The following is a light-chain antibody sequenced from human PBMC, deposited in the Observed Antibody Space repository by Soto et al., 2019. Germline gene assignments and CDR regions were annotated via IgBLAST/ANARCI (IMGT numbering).Light chain of an antibody. V-gene: IGLV2-14*03. CDR3: SSYATSTTVL. CDR1: SSDVGGYNY. J-gene: IGLJ2*01. CDR2: DVS. Sequence: QSALTQPASVSGSPGQSITISCIGTSSDVGGYNYVSWYQQHPGRAPQLMIYDVSNRPSGVSNRFSGSRSGNTASLTISGLQAEDEADYYCSSYATSTTVLFGGGTKLTVL.